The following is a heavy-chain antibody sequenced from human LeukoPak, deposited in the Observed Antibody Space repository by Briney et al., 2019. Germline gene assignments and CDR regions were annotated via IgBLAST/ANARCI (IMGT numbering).Heavy chain of an antibody. CDR2: INPSGGST. CDR1: GYTFTGYY. V-gene: IGHV1-46*01. Sequence: ASVKVSCKASGYTFTGYYMHWVRQAPGQGLEWMGIINPSGGSTSYAQKFQGRVTMTRDMSTSTVYMELSSLRSEDTAVYYCAKDRGLLFRYFDYWGQGTLVTVSS. D-gene: IGHD2/OR15-2a*01. CDR3: AKDRGLLFRYFDY. J-gene: IGHJ4*02.